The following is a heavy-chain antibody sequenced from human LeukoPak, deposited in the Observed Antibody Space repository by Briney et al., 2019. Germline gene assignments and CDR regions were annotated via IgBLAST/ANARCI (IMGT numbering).Heavy chain of an antibody. CDR2: INPNSGGT. D-gene: IGHD6-13*01. Sequence: ASVKVSCKASGYAFTGYYMQWVRQAPGQGLEWMGRINPNSGGTNYAQKFQGRVTMTRDTSISTAYMELSRLRSDDTAVYYCARSPGYSSSWSLNTPFDYWGQGTLVTVSS. V-gene: IGHV1-2*06. J-gene: IGHJ4*02. CDR3: ARSPGYSSSWSLNTPFDY. CDR1: GYAFTGYY.